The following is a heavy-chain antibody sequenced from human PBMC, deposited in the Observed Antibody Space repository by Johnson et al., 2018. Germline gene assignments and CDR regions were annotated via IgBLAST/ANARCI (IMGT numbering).Heavy chain of an antibody. V-gene: IGHV3-30*03. J-gene: IGHJ6*02. CDR1: GFTFSSYG. Sequence: QVQLVESGGGVVQPGRSLRLSCAASGFTFSSYGMHWVRQAPGKGLEWVAVISYDGSNKYYADSVKGRFPISRDNSKHTLYRQMNSLRAEDTAVYYCARDICGPLQHAYYYYYGMDVWGQGTTVTVSS. CDR3: ARDICGPLQHAYYYYYGMDV. D-gene: IGHD4-11*01. CDR2: ISYDGSNK.